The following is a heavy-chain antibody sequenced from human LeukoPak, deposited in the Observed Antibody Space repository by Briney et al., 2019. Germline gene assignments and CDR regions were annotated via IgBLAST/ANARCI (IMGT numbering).Heavy chain of an antibody. V-gene: IGHV4-59*12. D-gene: IGHD3-22*01. J-gene: IGHJ4*02. CDR2: IYYSGST. Sequence: SETLSLTCTVSGYSISSYYWSWIRQPPGKGLEWIGYIYYSGSTNYNPSLKSRVTMSVDTSKNQFSLKLSSVTAADTAVYYCARASNYYDTNYFDYWGQGTLVTVSS. CDR3: ARASNYYDTNYFDY. CDR1: GYSISSYY.